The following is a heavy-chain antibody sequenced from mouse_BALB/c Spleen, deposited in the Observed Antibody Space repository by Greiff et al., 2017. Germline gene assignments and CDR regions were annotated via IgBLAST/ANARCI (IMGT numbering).Heavy chain of an antibody. CDR3: ARRMITTGYYAMDY. CDR1: GYTFTDYA. CDR2: ISTYYGDA. D-gene: IGHD2-4*01. J-gene: IGHJ4*01. V-gene: IGHV1S137*01. Sequence: VQLQQSGAELVRPGVSVKISCKGSGYTFTDYAMHWVKQSHAKSLEWIGVISTYYGDASYNQKFKGKATMTVDKSSSTAYMELARLTSEDSAIYYCARRMITTGYYAMDYWGQGTSVTVSS.